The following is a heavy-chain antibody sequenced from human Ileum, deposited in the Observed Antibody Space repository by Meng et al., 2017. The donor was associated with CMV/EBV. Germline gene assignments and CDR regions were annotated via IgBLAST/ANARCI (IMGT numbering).Heavy chain of an antibody. CDR2: INPNSGGT. J-gene: IGHJ5*02. Sequence: ASVNVSCKASGYTFTGYYMHWVRQAPGQGLEWMGWINPNSGGTNYAQKFQGRVTMTSDTSISTAYMELSRLRSDDTAVYYCARHPPSSIAARPRTDWFDPWGQGTLVTVSS. V-gene: IGHV1-2*02. D-gene: IGHD6-6*01. CDR1: GYTFTGYY. CDR3: ARHPPSSIAARPRTDWFDP.